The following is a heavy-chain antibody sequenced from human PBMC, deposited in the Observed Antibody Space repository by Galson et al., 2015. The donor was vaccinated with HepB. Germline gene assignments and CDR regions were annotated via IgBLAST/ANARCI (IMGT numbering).Heavy chain of an antibody. Sequence: SLRLSCAASGFTFSNAWMSWVRQAPGKGLEWVGRIKSKTDGGTTDYAAPVKGRFTISRDDSKNTLYLQMNSLKTEDTAVYYCTTELDILTGYYKGYFDYWGQGTLVTVSS. CDR2: IKSKTDGGTT. D-gene: IGHD3-9*01. V-gene: IGHV3-15*01. CDR1: GFTFSNAW. CDR3: TTELDILTGYYKGYFDY. J-gene: IGHJ4*02.